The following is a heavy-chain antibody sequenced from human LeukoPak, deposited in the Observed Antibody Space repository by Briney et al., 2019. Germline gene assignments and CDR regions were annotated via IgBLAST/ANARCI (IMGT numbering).Heavy chain of an antibody. Sequence: GGSLRLSCAASGFTFSSYAMSWVRQAPGKGLEWVSAISGSGGSTYYADSVKGRFTISRDNSKNTLYLQMNSLRTEDTAVYYCASPYYYDSSGYYPGVLWYWGQGTLVTVSS. V-gene: IGHV3-23*01. CDR2: ISGSGGST. J-gene: IGHJ4*02. D-gene: IGHD3-22*01. CDR3: ASPYYYDSSGYYPGVLWY. CDR1: GFTFSSYA.